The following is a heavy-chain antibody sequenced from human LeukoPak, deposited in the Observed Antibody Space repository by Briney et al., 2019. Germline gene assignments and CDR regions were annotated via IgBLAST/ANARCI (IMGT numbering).Heavy chain of an antibody. CDR2: ISYDGSNK. V-gene: IGHV3-30*04. CDR1: EFTFSSYA. J-gene: IGHJ4*02. CDR3: ARGQYFEDY. Sequence: GGSLRLPCAASEFTFSSYAMHWVRQAPGKGLEWVAVISYDGSNKYYADSVKGRFTISRDNSKNTLYLQMNSLRAEDTAVYYCARGQYFEDYWGQGTLVTVSS. D-gene: IGHD2/OR15-2a*01.